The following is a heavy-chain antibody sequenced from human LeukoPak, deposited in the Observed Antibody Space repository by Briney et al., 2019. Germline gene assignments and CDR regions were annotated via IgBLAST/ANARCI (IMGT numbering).Heavy chain of an antibody. V-gene: IGHV3-20*04. J-gene: IGHJ4*02. D-gene: IGHD2-15*01. CDR1: GFTFDDYG. Sequence: GGSLRLSCAAPGFTFDDYGMSWVRQAPGKGLEWVSGINWNGGSTGYADSVKGRFTISRDNAKNSLYLQMNSLRAEDTALYYCARAVVGSCYDYWGQGTLVTVSS. CDR2: INWNGGST. CDR3: ARAVVGSCYDY.